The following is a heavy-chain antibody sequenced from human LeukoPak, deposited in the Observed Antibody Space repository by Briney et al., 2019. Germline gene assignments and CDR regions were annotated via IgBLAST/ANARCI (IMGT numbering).Heavy chain of an antibody. CDR1: GFTVSSNY. CDR3: ARGPDVRLVAVAGRFDP. CDR2: IYSGGST. V-gene: IGHV3-66*01. J-gene: IGHJ5*02. D-gene: IGHD6-13*01. Sequence: GGSLRLSCAASGFTVSSNYMSWVRQAPGKGLEWVSVIYSGGSTYYADSVKGRFTISRDNSKNTLYLQMNSLRAEDTAVYYCARGPDVRLVAVAGRFDPWGQGTLVTVSS.